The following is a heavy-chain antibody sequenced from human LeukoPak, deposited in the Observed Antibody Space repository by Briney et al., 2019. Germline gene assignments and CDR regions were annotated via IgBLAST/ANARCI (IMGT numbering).Heavy chain of an antibody. CDR3: ARGTFSGSGLLGFDP. CDR1: GGSISSSSYY. CDR2: IYYSGST. J-gene: IGHJ5*02. D-gene: IGHD6-19*01. Sequence: SETLSLTCTVFGGSISSSSYYWGWIRQPPGKGLEWIGSIYYSGSTYYNPSLKSRVTMSVDTSKNQFSLKLRSVTAADTAVYYCARGTFSGSGLLGFDPWGQGTLVTVSS. V-gene: IGHV4-39*07.